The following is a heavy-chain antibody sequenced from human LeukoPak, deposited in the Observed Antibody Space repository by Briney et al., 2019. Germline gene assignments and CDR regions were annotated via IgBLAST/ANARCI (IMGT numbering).Heavy chain of an antibody. CDR3: ARATQSSGYPNFDY. V-gene: IGHV4-34*01. J-gene: IGHJ4*02. D-gene: IGHD3-22*01. CDR1: GFTFSTYA. CDR2: INHSGST. Sequence: PGGSLRLSCATSGFTFSTYAMTWVRQAPGKGLEWIGEINHSGSTNYNPSLKSRVTISVDTSKNQFSLKLSSVTAADTAVYYCARATQSSGYPNFDYWGQGTLVTVSS.